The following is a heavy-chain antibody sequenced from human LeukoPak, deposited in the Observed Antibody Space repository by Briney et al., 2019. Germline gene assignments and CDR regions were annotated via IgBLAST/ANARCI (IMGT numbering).Heavy chain of an antibody. CDR1: GYPIGLDYY. CDR3: ARAPSSYESGNGYPNLGWLDP. CDR2: FHRGRI. Sequence: SETLSLTCKVSGYPIGLDYYWVWIRQAPGRGLQWIGGFHRGRIQYNSALKSRVTISIDSSKNQFSLRMWPVTAADPAFYFGARAPSSYESGNGYPNLGWLDPWGQGALVTVSS. D-gene: IGHD5-24*01. V-gene: IGHV4-38-2*02. J-gene: IGHJ5*02.